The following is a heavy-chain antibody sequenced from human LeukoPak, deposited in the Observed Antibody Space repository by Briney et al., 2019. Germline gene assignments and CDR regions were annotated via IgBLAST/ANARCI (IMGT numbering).Heavy chain of an antibody. CDR1: GYRFVDFG. D-gene: IGHD2-15*01. CDR3: GRDIRSDGSPADY. Sequence: ASVKVSCKTSGYRFVDFGITWVRQAPGQGLEWMGWISAFSGDTNYAQKLQGRVTMTRDTSTSTVYMELRRLRSDDTAVYYCGRDIRSDGSPADYWGQGTLVTVSS. V-gene: IGHV1-18*01. J-gene: IGHJ4*02. CDR2: ISAFSGDT.